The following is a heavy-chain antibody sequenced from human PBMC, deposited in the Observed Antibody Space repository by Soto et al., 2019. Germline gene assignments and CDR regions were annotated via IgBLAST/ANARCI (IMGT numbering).Heavy chain of an antibody. CDR2: ISSSSRTI. CDR3: ASGPYGIVVVPAAMYDAFDI. J-gene: IGHJ3*02. D-gene: IGHD2-2*01. CDR1: GFTFSSYS. Sequence: GGSLRLSCAASGFTFSSYSMNWVRQAPGKGLEWVSYISSSSRTIYYADSVKGRFTISRDNAKNSVYLQMNSLRAEDTAVYYCASGPYGIVVVPAAMYDAFDIWGQGTMVTVSS. V-gene: IGHV3-48*01.